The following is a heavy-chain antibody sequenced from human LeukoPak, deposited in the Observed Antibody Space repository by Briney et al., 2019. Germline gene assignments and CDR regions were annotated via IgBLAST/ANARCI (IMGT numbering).Heavy chain of an antibody. CDR3: ARDGGIVPAEFDY. J-gene: IGHJ4*02. CDR1: GYTFTGYY. V-gene: IGHV1-2*02. D-gene: IGHD2-2*01. CDR2: INPNSGGT. Sequence: ASVKVSCKASGYTFTGYYMHWVRQAPGQGLEWMGWINPNSGGTNYAQKFQGRVTMTRDTSISTAYMELSRLRSDDTAVYYCARDGGIVPAEFDYWGQGTLVTVSS.